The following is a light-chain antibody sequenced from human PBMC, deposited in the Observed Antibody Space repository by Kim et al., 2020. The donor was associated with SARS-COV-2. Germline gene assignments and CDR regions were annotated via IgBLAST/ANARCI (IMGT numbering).Light chain of an antibody. CDR3: QQSDRTPRT. CDR2: AAS. CDR1: QSISSY. Sequence: DIQMTQSPSSLSASVGDRVTITCRASQSISSYLNWYQQKPGKAPKLLIYAASSLQSGVPSRFSGSGSGTDFTLTISSLQPENFSTYNCQQSDRTPRTFVGGS. V-gene: IGKV1-39*01. J-gene: IGKJ4*01.